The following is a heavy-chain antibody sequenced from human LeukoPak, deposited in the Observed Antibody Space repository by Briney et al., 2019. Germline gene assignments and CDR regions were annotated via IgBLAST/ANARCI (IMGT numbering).Heavy chain of an antibody. D-gene: IGHD2/OR15-2a*01. J-gene: IGHJ4*02. CDR3: ARGDNSLSFDY. CDR1: GGSISSYY. CDR2: IYYSGST. V-gene: IGHV4-59*01. Sequence: PSETLSLTCTVSGGSISSYYWSWIRQPPGKGLEWIGYIYYSGSTNYNPSLKSRVTISVDTSKNQFSLKLSSVTAADTAVYYCARGDNSLSFDYWGQGTLVTVSS.